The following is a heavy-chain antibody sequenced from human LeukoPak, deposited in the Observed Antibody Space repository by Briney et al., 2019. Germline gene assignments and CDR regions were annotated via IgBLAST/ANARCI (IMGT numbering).Heavy chain of an antibody. CDR1: GFTFSSYW. D-gene: IGHD2-15*01. CDR3: ARVGGSSPYYYYGMDV. Sequence: GGSLRLSCAASGFTFSSYWMSWVRQAPGKGLEWVANIKQDGSEKYYVDSVKGRFTISRDNAKNSLYLQMNSLRAEDTAVYYCARVGGSSPYYYYGMDVWGQGTTVTVSS. V-gene: IGHV3-7*01. CDR2: IKQDGSEK. J-gene: IGHJ6*02.